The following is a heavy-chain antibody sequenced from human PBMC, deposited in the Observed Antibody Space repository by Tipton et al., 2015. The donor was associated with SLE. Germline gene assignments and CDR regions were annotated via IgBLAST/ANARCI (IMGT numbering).Heavy chain of an antibody. V-gene: IGHV4-39*07. J-gene: IGHJ1*01. D-gene: IGHD6-13*01. CDR2: IYTSGRT. CDR3: AREGSSCLFQH. Sequence: TLSLTCTVSGGSISSSSYYWGWIRQPPGKGLEWIGSIYTSGRTNYNPSLKSRVTISVDTSKNQFSLKLSSVTAADTAVYYCAREGSSCLFQHWGQGTLVTVSS. CDR1: GGSISSSSYY.